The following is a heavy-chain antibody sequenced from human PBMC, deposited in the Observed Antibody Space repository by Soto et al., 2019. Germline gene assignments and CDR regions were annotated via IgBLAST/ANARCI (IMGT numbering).Heavy chain of an antibody. CDR3: AKDGCRSTSCYHFDS. V-gene: IGHV3-23*01. J-gene: IGHJ4*02. D-gene: IGHD2-2*01. CDR1: GFTFSTYA. Sequence: EVQLLESGGGWVLPGESLRLSCAASGFTFSTYAMSWVRQAPGKGLEWVSAISDSGGTAFHADPVKGRFTISRENSKSTLYLQMSGLRAEDTAVYYCAKDGCRSTSCYHFDSWGQGTLVPVSS. CDR2: ISDSGGTA.